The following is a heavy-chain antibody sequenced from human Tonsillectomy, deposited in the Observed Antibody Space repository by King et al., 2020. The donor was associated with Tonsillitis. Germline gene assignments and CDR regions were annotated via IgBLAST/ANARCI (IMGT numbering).Heavy chain of an antibody. V-gene: IGHV4-34*01. CDR1: GGSFSGYY. CDR3: ARGYSSSWYNPGGMDV. CDR2: INHSGST. D-gene: IGHD6-13*01. Sequence: VQLQQWGAGLLKPSETLSLTCAVYGGSFSGYYWSWIRQPPGKGLEWIGEINHSGSTNYNPSLKSRVTISVDTSKNQFSLKLGAVTAADTAVYYCARGYSSSWYNPGGMDVWGQGTTVTVSS. J-gene: IGHJ6*02.